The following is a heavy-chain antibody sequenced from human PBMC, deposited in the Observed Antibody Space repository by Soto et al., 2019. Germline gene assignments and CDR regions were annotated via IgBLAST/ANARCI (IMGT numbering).Heavy chain of an antibody. CDR3: ARDTRYNSLWSDFDH. CDR2: ISAYNGNT. V-gene: IGHV1-18*01. CDR1: GYTFTSSG. D-gene: IGHD6-19*01. J-gene: IGHJ4*02. Sequence: ASVKVSCKASGYTFTSSGISWVRQAPGQGLEWMGWISAYNGNTNYAQSLQGRVTMTTDTSTNTAYVELRSLRSDDTAVYYCARDTRYNSLWSDFDHWGQGTLVTASS.